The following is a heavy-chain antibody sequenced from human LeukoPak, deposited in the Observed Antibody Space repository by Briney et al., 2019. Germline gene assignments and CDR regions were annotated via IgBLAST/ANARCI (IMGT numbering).Heavy chain of an antibody. D-gene: IGHD4-17*01. CDR3: AREDYGPKIDY. Sequence: GGSLRLSCAASGFTFSSYSMNWVRQAPGKGLGWVSSISSSCSYIYYADSVKGRFTISRDNAKNSLYLQMNSLRAEDTAVYYCAREDYGPKIDYWGQGTLVTVSS. CDR2: ISSSCSYI. V-gene: IGHV3-21*01. J-gene: IGHJ4*02. CDR1: GFTFSSYS.